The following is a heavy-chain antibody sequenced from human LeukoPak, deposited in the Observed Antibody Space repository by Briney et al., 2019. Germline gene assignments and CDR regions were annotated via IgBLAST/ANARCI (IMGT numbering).Heavy chain of an antibody. CDR1: DDSITMYY. V-gene: IGHV4-59*01. CDR3: ARGRVSSSTWYSTYYYFFYMDF. CDR2: VDHTGST. J-gene: IGHJ6*03. Sequence: SETLSLTCSVSDDSITMYYWTWIRQPPGKGLEWIGYVDHTGSTKFNPSLNGRVSISRDTSNNFFSLRLRSVTAADTAVYFCARGRVSSSTWYSTYYYFFYMDFWGKGTTVTVSS. D-gene: IGHD4-11*01.